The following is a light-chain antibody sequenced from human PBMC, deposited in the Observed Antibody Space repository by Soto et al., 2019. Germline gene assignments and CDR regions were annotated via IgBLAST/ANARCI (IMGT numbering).Light chain of an antibody. Sequence: QMSQSPSSLSASVGDRVTITCRASQGIRNDLGWYQQKPGKAPKLLIYAASSLQSGVPSRFSGSGSGTDFTLTISSLQSEDFAVYYCQQYNNWPTFGQGTKVDNK. CDR2: AAS. CDR1: QGIRND. CDR3: QQYNNWPT. V-gene: IGKV1-6*01. J-gene: IGKJ1*01.